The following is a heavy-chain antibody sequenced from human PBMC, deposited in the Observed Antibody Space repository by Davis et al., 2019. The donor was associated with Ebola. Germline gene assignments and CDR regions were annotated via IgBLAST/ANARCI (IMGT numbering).Heavy chain of an antibody. CDR2: INHSGST. V-gene: IGHV4-34*01. D-gene: IGHD3-10*01. J-gene: IGHJ4*02. Sequence: PGGSLRLSCAASGFTFSSYAMHWVRQAPGKGLEWIGEINHSGSTNYNPSLKSRVTISVDTSKNQFSLKLSSVTAADTAVYYCASTLWGSGSYYGYWGQGTLVTVSS. CDR3: ASTLWGSGSYYGY. CDR1: GFTFSSYA.